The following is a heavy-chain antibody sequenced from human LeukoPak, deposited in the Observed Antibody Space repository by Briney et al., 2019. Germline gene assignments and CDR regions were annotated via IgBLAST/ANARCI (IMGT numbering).Heavy chain of an antibody. Sequence: PGGSLRLSCVASGFTFTDYFMSWVRQAPGKGLEWVASIKHNGGEKYYVDSVKGRFTISRDNAKNSLYLEMSSLRVEDTAVYYCARDRGWRSSGYYLYHFDYWGQETLVTFAS. J-gene: IGHJ4*02. D-gene: IGHD3-22*01. CDR2: IKHNGGEK. CDR3: ARDRGWRSSGYYLYHFDY. CDR1: GFTFTDYF. V-gene: IGHV3-7*01.